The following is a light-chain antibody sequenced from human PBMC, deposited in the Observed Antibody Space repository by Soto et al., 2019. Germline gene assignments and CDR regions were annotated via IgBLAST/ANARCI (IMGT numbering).Light chain of an antibody. J-gene: IGKJ2*01. CDR2: DAS. V-gene: IGKV1-6*01. Sequence: AIPMTQSPSSLSASVGDRVIIACRASQGIRNDLGWYQQKPGKAPKLLIYDASSLQSGVPSRFSGSGSGTDFTLTISSLQPEDFATYYCLQDYNYPYTFGQGTKLEIK. CDR3: LQDYNYPYT. CDR1: QGIRND.